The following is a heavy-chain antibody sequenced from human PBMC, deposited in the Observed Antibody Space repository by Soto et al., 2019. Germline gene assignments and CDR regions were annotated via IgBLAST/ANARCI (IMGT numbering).Heavy chain of an antibody. V-gene: IGHV3-7*01. J-gene: IGHJ4*02. Sequence: LRLSCAASGFTFSSYWMSWVRQAPGKGLEWVANIKQDGSEKYYVHSVKGRFTISRDNAKNSLYLQMNSLRVEDTAVYYCAREEILTAYYYYFDYWGQGTLVTVSS. CDR2: IKQDGSEK. CDR1: GFTFSSYW. D-gene: IGHD3-9*01. CDR3: AREEILTAYYYYFDY.